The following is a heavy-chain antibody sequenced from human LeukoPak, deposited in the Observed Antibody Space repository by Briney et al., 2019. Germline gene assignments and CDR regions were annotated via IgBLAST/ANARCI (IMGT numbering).Heavy chain of an antibody. J-gene: IGHJ6*03. CDR3: ARHAWGRSFVGYYYMNV. CDR2: IYYSGST. Sequence: SETLSLTCTVSGGSISSYYWSWIRQPPGKGLEWIGSIYYSGSTYYNPSLKSRVTISVDTSKNQFSLKLSSVTAADTAVYYCARHAWGRSFVGYYYMNVWGKGTTVTISS. CDR1: GGSISSYY. D-gene: IGHD2-15*01. V-gene: IGHV4-59*05.